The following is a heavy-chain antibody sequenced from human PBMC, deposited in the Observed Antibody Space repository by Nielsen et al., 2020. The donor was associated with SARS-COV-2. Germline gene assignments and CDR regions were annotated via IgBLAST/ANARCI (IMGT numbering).Heavy chain of an antibody. J-gene: IGHJ3*02. V-gene: IGHV3-13*04. CDR3: ARGRMTTGPFDI. CDR2: IGIAGDT. Sequence: GGSLRLSCAASGFTFSSYDMHWVRQATGKGLEWVSAIGIAGDTYYPGSVKGRFTTSRENAKNSLYLQMNSLRAGDTAVYYCARGRMTTGPFDIWGQGTMVTVSS. D-gene: IGHD4-17*01. CDR1: GFTFSSYD.